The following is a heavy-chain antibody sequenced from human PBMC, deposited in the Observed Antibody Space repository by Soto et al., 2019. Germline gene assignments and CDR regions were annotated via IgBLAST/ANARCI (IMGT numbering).Heavy chain of an antibody. D-gene: IGHD6-6*01. CDR3: AKDYPYSSSSFDY. CDR1: GFTFSSYS. J-gene: IGHJ4*02. Sequence: GGSLRLSCAASGFTFSSYSMNWVRQAPGKGLEWVSAISGSGGSTYYADSVKGRFTISRDNSKNTLYLQMNSLRAEDTAVYYCAKDYPYSSSSFDYWGQGTLVTVSS. V-gene: IGHV3-23*01. CDR2: ISGSGGST.